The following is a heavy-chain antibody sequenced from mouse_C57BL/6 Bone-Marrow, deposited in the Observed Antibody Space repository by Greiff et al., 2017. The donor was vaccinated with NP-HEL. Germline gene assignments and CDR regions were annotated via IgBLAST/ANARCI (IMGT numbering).Heavy chain of an antibody. Sequence: QVQLKESGAELVRPGTSVKMSCKASGYTFTNYWIGWAKQRPGHGLEWIGDIYPGGGYTNYNEKFKGKATLTADKASSTAYMQFSSLTSEDSAVYYCARERDNSLAYWGQGTLVTVSA. CDR2: IYPGGGYT. D-gene: IGHD2-12*01. V-gene: IGHV1-63*01. CDR3: ARERDNSLAY. J-gene: IGHJ3*01. CDR1: GYTFTNYW.